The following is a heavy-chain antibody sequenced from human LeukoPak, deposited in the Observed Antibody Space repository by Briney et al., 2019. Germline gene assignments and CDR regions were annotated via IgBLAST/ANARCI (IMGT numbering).Heavy chain of an antibody. J-gene: IGHJ4*02. CDR2: ISDDGSKK. CDR1: GFTFSSYG. CDR3: AKDGQGLMYYFDH. V-gene: IGHV3-30*18. D-gene: IGHD2-8*01. Sequence: GGSLRLSCVASGFTFSSYGMHWVRQAPGEGLEWVAVISDDGSKKYYVDSVKGRFTISRDNSKNTLYLQMNSLRAEDTAVYYCAKDGQGLMYYFDHWGQGTLVTVSS.